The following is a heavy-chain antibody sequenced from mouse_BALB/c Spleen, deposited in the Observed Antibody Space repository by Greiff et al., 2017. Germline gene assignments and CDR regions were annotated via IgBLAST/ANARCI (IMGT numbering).Heavy chain of an antibody. Sequence: QVQLQQSGAELMKPGASVKISCKATGYTFSSYWIEWVKQRPGHGLEWIGELLPGSGSTNYNEKFKGKATFTADTSSNTAYMQLSSLTSEDSAVYYCARWAIVYAMDYWGQGTSVTVSS. CDR1: GYTFSSYW. CDR3: ARWAIVYAMDY. V-gene: IGHV1-9*01. J-gene: IGHJ4*01. CDR2: LLPGSGST.